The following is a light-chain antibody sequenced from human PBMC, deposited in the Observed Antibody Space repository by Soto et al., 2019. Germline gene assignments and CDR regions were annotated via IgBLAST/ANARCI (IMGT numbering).Light chain of an antibody. CDR3: QVWDSSSDHVV. CDR1: NIGSKS. V-gene: IGLV3-21*04. CDR2: YDT. Sequence: SYELIQPPSVSVAPGKTARITCGGNNIGSKSVHWYQQKPGQAPVLVIYYDTDRPSAIPERFSGSNSGNTATLTISRVEAGDEADYYCQVWDSSSDHVVFGGGTKLTVL. J-gene: IGLJ2*01.